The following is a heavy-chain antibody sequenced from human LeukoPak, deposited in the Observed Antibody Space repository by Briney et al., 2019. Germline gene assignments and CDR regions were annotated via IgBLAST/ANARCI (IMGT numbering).Heavy chain of an antibody. D-gene: IGHD6-6*01. J-gene: IGHJ4*02. CDR2: IYYSGST. Sequence: SETLSLTCTVSGYSINSGYYWGWIRQPPGKGLEWIGYIYYSGSTYYNPSLKSRVTISVDTSKNQFSLKLSSVTAADTAVYYCAREAQARPPDYWGQGTLVTVSS. CDR3: AREAQARPPDY. V-gene: IGHV4-38-2*02. CDR1: GYSINSGYY.